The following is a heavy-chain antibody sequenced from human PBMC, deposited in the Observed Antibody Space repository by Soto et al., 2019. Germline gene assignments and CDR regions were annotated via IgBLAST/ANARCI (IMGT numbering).Heavy chain of an antibody. D-gene: IGHD2-2*01. V-gene: IGHV3-30*18. J-gene: IGHJ4*02. Sequence: GGSLRLSCVASGFTFSSYGMHWVRQAPGKGLEWVAVISYDGSNKYYADSVKGRFTVSRDNSKNTLYLQMNSLRAEDTAVYYCAKDRCISTSCPAHYWGQGTLVTVSS. CDR1: GFTFSSYG. CDR3: AKDRCISTSCPAHY. CDR2: ISYDGSNK.